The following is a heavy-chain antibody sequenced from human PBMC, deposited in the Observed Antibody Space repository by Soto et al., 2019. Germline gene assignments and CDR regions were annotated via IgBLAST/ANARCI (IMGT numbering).Heavy chain of an antibody. Sequence: EVQPVESGGGLVQPGGSLRLSCAASGFTFSDYDMNWVRQAPGKGLEWVSYIVTGGSAVFYADSVNGRFTISRDNAKKSLFLQMNSLRAEDTAVYYCARKGIGSGWYVSLDYWGQGSLVTVSS. CDR1: GFTFSDYD. D-gene: IGHD6-19*01. CDR2: IVTGGSAV. CDR3: ARKGIGSGWYVSLDY. J-gene: IGHJ4*02. V-gene: IGHV3-48*01.